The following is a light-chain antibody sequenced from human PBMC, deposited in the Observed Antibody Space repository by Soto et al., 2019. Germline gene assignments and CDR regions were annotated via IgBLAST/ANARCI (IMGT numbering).Light chain of an antibody. V-gene: IGKV3-11*01. CDR3: QQCSSWPLT. CDR1: QSVSSY. J-gene: IGKJ4*01. Sequence: SPASLSFSPGEKTPLACRASQSVSSYLAWYQQKPDQAPKLLIYDASNRATGIPARFSGSGSGTDFTLTISSLEPEDFAVYYCQQCSSWPLTFGEGTKVDIK. CDR2: DAS.